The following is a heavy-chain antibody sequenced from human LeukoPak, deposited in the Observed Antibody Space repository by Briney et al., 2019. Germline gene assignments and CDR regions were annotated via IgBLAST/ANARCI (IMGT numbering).Heavy chain of an antibody. CDR3: ASYTLAAAVSYFDY. D-gene: IGHD6-13*01. J-gene: IGHJ4*02. CDR1: GGSISSGDYY. V-gene: IGHV4-30-4*08. CDR2: IYYSGST. Sequence: SETLSLTCTVSGGSISSGDYYWSWIRQPPGKGLEWIGYIYYSGSTYYNPSLKSRVTISVDTSKNQFSLKLSSVTVADTAVYYCASYTLAAAVSYFDYWGQGTLVTVSS.